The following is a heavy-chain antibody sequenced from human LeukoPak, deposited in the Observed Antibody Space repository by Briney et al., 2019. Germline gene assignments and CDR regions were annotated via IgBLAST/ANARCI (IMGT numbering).Heavy chain of an antibody. V-gene: IGHV4-59*01. D-gene: IGHD3-3*01. Sequence: SETLSLTCTVSGGSISSYYWSWIRQPPGKGLEWIGYIYYSGSTNYNPSLKSRVTISVDTSKNQFSLKLSSVTAADTAVYYCARDLGYDFWSGYYGMDVWGQGTTVTVSS. CDR1: GGSISSYY. CDR2: IYYSGST. CDR3: ARDLGYDFWSGYYGMDV. J-gene: IGHJ6*02.